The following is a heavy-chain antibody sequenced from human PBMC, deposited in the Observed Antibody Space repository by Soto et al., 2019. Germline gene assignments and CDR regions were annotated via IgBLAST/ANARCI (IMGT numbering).Heavy chain of an antibody. V-gene: IGHV3-33*01. CDR2: IWYDGSNK. Sequence: QVQLVESGGGVVQPGRSLRLSCAASGFTFSSYGMHWVRQAPGKGLEWVAVIWYDGSNKYYADSVKGRFTISRDNSKNTLYLQMNSLRAEDTAVYYCARGESRVAGDWYFALWGRGTLVTVSS. J-gene: IGHJ2*01. CDR1: GFTFSSYG. D-gene: IGHD6-19*01. CDR3: ARGESRVAGDWYFAL.